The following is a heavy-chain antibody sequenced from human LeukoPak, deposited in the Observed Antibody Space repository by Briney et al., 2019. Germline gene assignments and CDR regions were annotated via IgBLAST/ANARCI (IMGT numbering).Heavy chain of an antibody. CDR1: GGSFSGYY. CDR2: INHSGST. Sequence: SETLSLTCAVYGGSFSGYYWSWIRQPPGKGLEWIGEINHSGSTNYNPSLKSRVTISVDTSKNQFSLKLSSVTAADTAVYYCARGVITFGGVIDYYFDYWGQGTLVTVSS. D-gene: IGHD3-16*02. V-gene: IGHV4-34*01. J-gene: IGHJ4*02. CDR3: ARGVITFGGVIDYYFDY.